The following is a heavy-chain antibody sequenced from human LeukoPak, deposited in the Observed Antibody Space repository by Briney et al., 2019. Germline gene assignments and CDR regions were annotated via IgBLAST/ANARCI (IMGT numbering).Heavy chain of an antibody. CDR1: GFTFSSYA. CDR3: ARDHIVVVPAAMGFYDYYSGMDV. CDR2: ISYDGSNK. J-gene: IGHJ6*02. D-gene: IGHD2-2*01. V-gene: IGHV3-30-3*01. Sequence: PGGSLRLSCAASGFTFSSYAMHWVRQAPGKGLEWVAVISYDGSNKYYADSVKGRFTISRDNSKNTLYLQMNSLRAEDTAVYYRARDHIVVVPAAMGFYDYYSGMDVWNQGP.